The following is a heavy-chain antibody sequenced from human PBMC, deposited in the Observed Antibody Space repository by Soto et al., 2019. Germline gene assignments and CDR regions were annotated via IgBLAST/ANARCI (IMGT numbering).Heavy chain of an antibody. V-gene: IGHV1-46*03. CDR3: GSGRRYPIDY. D-gene: IGHD1-26*01. CDR1: GYTFTTYY. Sequence: ASVKVSCKASGYTFTTYYMHWVRQAPGQGLEWMGIISPSGGSTSYAQKFQGRVTMTGDTSTSTVFMELSSLRSDDTAVYYCGSGRRYPIDYWGQGTLVTVST. CDR2: ISPSGGST. J-gene: IGHJ4*02.